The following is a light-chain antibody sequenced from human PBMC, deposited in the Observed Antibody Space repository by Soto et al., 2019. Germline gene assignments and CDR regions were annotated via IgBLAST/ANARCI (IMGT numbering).Light chain of an antibody. V-gene: IGKV3-20*01. Sequence: DIVLTQSPGTLSLSPGERPTLSCRASQSVSSSYLAWYQQKPGQAPRLLIYGASSRATGIPDRFSGSGSGTDFTLTISRLETEDFAVYYCQQYGSSPWTFGQGTKVDIK. CDR2: GAS. CDR1: QSVSSSY. CDR3: QQYGSSPWT. J-gene: IGKJ1*01.